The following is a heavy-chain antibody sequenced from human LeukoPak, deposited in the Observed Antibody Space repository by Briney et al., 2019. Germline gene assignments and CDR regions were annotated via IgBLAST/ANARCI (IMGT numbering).Heavy chain of an antibody. Sequence: GGSLRLSCAASGFTFSDYAMHWVRQAPGKGLEWVAVISYDGSNKYYADSVKGRFTISRDNAKNSLYLQMNSLRAEDTAVYYCARGRYCSGGSCYFDYWGQGTLATVSS. CDR3: ARGRYCSGGSCYFDY. J-gene: IGHJ4*02. D-gene: IGHD2-15*01. CDR1: GFTFSDYA. CDR2: ISYDGSNK. V-gene: IGHV3-30-3*01.